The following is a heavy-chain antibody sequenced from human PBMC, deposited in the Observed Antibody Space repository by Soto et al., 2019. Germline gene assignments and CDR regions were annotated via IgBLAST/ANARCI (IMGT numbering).Heavy chain of an antibody. CDR1: GCTFSSYA. V-gene: IGHV3-64D*08. CDR3: ALDTPPGYYYDSSGPGAFDI. D-gene: IGHD3-22*01. Sequence: GGSLRLSCSASGCTFSSYAMHWVRQAPGKGLEYVSAISSNGGSTYYADSVKGRFTISRDNSKNTLYLQMSSLRAEDTAVYYCALDTPPGYYYDSSGPGAFDIWGQGTMVTVSS. J-gene: IGHJ3*02. CDR2: ISSNGGST.